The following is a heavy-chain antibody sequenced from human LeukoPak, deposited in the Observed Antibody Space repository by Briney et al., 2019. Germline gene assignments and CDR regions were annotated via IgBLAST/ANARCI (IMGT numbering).Heavy chain of an antibody. CDR2: ISYDGSNK. D-gene: IGHD2-15*01. CDR1: GFTFSSYG. V-gene: IGHV3-30*18. J-gene: IGHJ6*02. Sequence: GGSLRLSCAASGFTFSSYGMHWVRQAPGKGLEWVAVISYDGSNKYYADSVKGRFTISRDNSKNTLYLQMNSLRAEDAAMYYCAKDKPLTYCSGGSCSLYYYYGMDVWGQGTTVTVSS. CDR3: AKDKPLTYCSGGSCSLYYYYGMDV.